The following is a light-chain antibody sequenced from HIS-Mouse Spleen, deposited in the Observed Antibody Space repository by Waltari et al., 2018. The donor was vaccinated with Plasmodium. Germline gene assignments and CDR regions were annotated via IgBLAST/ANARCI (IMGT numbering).Light chain of an antibody. J-gene: IGLJ3*02. CDR3: CSYAGSYTWV. Sequence: QSALTQPRPVPGSPGQSVTISCTGTSSDVGGYNYVSWYQQHPGKAPKLRFDDVSKRPSGLPYRFSGSKSGNTASLTISGLQAEDEADYCCCSYAGSYTWVFGGGTKLTVL. CDR1: SSDVGGYNY. V-gene: IGLV2-11*01. CDR2: DVS.